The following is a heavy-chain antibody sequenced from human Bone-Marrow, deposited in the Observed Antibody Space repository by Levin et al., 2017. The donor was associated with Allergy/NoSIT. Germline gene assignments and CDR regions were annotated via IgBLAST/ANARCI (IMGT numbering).Heavy chain of an antibody. D-gene: IGHD3-16*02. J-gene: IGHJ4*02. CDR2: ISGSGGST. CDR3: AKVCVGGFGGVIGNYFDY. V-gene: IGHV3-23*01. Sequence: GESLKISCAASGFTFSSYAMSWVRQAPGKGLEWVSAISGSGGSTYYADSVKGRFTISRDNSKNTLYLQMNSLRAEDTAVYYCAKVCVGGFGGVIGNYFDYWGQGTLVTVSS. CDR1: GFTFSSYA.